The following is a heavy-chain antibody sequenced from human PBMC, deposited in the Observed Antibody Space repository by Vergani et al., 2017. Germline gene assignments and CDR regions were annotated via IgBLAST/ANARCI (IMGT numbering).Heavy chain of an antibody. CDR3: ASGGHGSENGGALQL. J-gene: IGHJ3*01. D-gene: IGHD3-10*01. V-gene: IGHV5-51*01. Sequence: EKQFVQSGSETKKPGESLKISCQAFGYIFSNFWIGWVRQRPGRGLEWMGIIYPGDYEVKSNPTFRAQVIFSVDTSVNTAYLQWRSLQASATPTYFCASGGHGSENGGALQLWGQGTNITVSS. CDR2: IYPGDYEV. CDR1: GYIFSNFW.